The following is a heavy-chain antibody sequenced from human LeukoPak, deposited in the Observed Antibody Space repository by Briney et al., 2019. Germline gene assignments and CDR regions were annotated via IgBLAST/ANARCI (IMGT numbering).Heavy chain of an antibody. V-gene: IGHV3-21*01. Sequence: GGSLRLSCAASGFTFSSYSMNWVRQAPGKGLVWVSSISSSSSYIYYADSVKGRFTISRDNAKNSLYLQMNSLRAEDTAVYYCARDLFAQWLVPGDFDYWGQGTLVTVSS. D-gene: IGHD6-19*01. J-gene: IGHJ4*02. CDR2: ISSSSSYI. CDR3: ARDLFAQWLVPGDFDY. CDR1: GFTFSSYS.